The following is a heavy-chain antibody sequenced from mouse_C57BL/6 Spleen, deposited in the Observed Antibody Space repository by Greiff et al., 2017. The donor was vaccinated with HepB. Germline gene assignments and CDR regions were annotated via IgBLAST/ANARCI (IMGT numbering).Heavy chain of an antibody. CDR3: ARAAYYYGSSYDPFDY. CDR2: INPSNGGT. D-gene: IGHD1-1*01. Sequence: QVQLKQPGPELVKPGASVKLSCKASGYTFTSYWMHWVKQRPGQGLEWIGNINPSNGGTNYNEKFKSKATLTVDKSSSTAYMQLSSLTSEDSAVYYCARAAYYYGSSYDPFDYWGQGTTLTVSS. CDR1: GYTFTSYW. J-gene: IGHJ2*01. V-gene: IGHV1-53*01.